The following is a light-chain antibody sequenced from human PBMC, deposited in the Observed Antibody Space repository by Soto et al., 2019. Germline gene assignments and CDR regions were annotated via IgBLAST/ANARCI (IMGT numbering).Light chain of an antibody. CDR1: QSISNW. CDR2: HAS. Sequence: DIQMTQSPSTLPASVGDRVTITCRASQSISNWLAWYQQKPGTAPKVLIYHASNLQSGVPSRFSGSGSGTEFTPTISSLQSEDFAVYYCQQYNNWPPLTFGGGTKVDIK. CDR3: QQYNNWPPLT. V-gene: IGKV1-5*01. J-gene: IGKJ4*01.